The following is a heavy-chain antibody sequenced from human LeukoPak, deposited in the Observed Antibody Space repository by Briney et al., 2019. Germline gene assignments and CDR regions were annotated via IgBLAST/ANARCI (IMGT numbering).Heavy chain of an antibody. J-gene: IGHJ4*02. CDR3: ARALWFGGYFDH. CDR1: GFTFSGYW. CDR2: IKQDGSEE. V-gene: IGHV3-7*03. D-gene: IGHD3-10*01. Sequence: GSLRLSCAASGFTFSGYWMTWVRQAPGNGLEWVANIKQDGSEEDYMDSVKGRFTISRDNAKSSLYLQMNSLRAEDTAVYYCARALWFGGYFDHWGQGSLVTVSS.